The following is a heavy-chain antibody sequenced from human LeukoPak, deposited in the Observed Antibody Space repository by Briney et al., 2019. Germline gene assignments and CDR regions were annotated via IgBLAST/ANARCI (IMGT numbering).Heavy chain of an antibody. Sequence: GESLKISSEGSGYSFTSYWDGWVSQMRGKGLEWMRIIYPGDFDIRYSPSFRGQVTISADKSISTAYLQWNSLKASDTAMYYCARLSGPVRGVILGWFDPWGQGTLVTVSS. CDR3: ARLSGPVRGVILGWFDP. D-gene: IGHD3-10*01. J-gene: IGHJ5*02. V-gene: IGHV5-51*01. CDR1: GYSFTSYW. CDR2: IYPGDFDI.